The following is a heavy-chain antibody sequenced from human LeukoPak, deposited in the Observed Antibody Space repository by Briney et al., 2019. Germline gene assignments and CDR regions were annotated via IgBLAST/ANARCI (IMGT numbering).Heavy chain of an antibody. Sequence: GGSLRLSCAASGFTFSSYAMSWVRQAPGKGLEWVSAISGSGGSTYHADSVKGRFTISRDNSKNTLYLQMNSLRAEDTAVYYCAKDLYGYGLLGAFDIWGQGTMVTVSS. CDR2: ISGSGGST. D-gene: IGHD5-18*01. V-gene: IGHV3-23*01. CDR1: GFTFSSYA. CDR3: AKDLYGYGLLGAFDI. J-gene: IGHJ3*02.